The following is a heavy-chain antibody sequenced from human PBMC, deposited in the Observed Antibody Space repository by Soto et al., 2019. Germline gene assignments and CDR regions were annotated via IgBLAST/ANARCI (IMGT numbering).Heavy chain of an antibody. Sequence: PSETLSLTCAVSGGSISSGGYSWSWIRQPPGKGLEWIGYIYHSESTYYNPSLKSRVTISVDRSKNQFSLKLSSVTAADTAVYYCARDLRDGYNSYFDYWGQGTLVTVS. CDR1: GGSISSGGYS. CDR2: IYHSEST. D-gene: IGHD5-12*01. CDR3: ARDLRDGYNSYFDY. J-gene: IGHJ4*02. V-gene: IGHV4-30-2*01.